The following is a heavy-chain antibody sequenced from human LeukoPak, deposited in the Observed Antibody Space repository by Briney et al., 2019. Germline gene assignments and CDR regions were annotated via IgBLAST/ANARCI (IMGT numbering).Heavy chain of an antibody. Sequence: AGGSLRLSCAASGFTFSSYWMSWVRQAPGKGLEWVANIKQDGSEKYYVDSVKGRFTISRDNAKNSLYLQMNSLRAEDTALYYCAKAGRYCSSTSCPDAFDIWGQGTMVTVSS. CDR3: AKAGRYCSSTSCPDAFDI. D-gene: IGHD2-2*01. CDR2: IKQDGSEK. CDR1: GFTFSSYW. J-gene: IGHJ3*02. V-gene: IGHV3-7*03.